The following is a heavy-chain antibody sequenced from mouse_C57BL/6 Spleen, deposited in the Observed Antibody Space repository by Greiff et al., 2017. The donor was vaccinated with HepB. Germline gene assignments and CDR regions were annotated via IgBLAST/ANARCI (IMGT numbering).Heavy chain of an antibody. V-gene: IGHV1-26*01. CDR1: GYTFTDYY. Sequence: EVQLQQSGPELVKPGASVKISCKASGYTFTDYYMNWVKQSHGKSLEWIGDINPNNGGTSYNQKFKGKATLTVDKSSSTAYMELRSLTSENSAVYSCARGPYYSNYLGAMDYWGQGTSVTVSS. CDR2: INPNNGGT. J-gene: IGHJ4*01. D-gene: IGHD2-5*01. CDR3: ARGPYYSNYLGAMDY.